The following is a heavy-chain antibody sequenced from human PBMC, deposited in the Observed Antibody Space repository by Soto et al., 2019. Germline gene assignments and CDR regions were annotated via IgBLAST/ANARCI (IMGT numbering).Heavy chain of an antibody. D-gene: IGHD2-15*01. CDR1: GFTFSSYA. V-gene: IGHV3-30-3*01. J-gene: IGHJ4*02. CDR3: ARGYCSGGSCSPAFDY. Sequence: QVQLVESGGGVVQPGRSLRLSCAASGFTFSSYAMHWVRQAPGKGLEWVAVISYDGSNKYYADSVKGRFTISRDNSMNTLYLQMNSLRAEDTAVYYCARGYCSGGSCSPAFDYWGQGTLVTVSS. CDR2: ISYDGSNK.